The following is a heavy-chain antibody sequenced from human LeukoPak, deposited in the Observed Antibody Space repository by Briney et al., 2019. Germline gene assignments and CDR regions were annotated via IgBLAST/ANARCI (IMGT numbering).Heavy chain of an antibody. J-gene: IGHJ3*02. CDR2: IYYSGST. CDR3: ARDDSSGFPDRNAFDI. D-gene: IGHD3-22*01. CDR1: GGSISSGDYY. Sequence: PSETLSLTCTVSGGSISSGDYYWSWIRQPPGKGLEWIGCIYYSGSTYYNPSLKSRVTISVDTSKNQFSLKLSSVTAADTAVYYCARDDSSGFPDRNAFDIWGQGTMVTVSS. V-gene: IGHV4-30-4*01.